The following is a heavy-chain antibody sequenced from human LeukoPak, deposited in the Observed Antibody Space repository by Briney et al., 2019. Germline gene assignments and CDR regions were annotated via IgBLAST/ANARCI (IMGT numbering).Heavy chain of an antibody. J-gene: IGHJ4*02. V-gene: IGHV4-4*07. CDR2: FYNSGST. Sequence: SETLSLTCFVSGASISNYYWTWIRQPAGKGLEFIGLFYNSGSTNCNPTLKSRVTMSVDTSKNQFSLKLSSVTAADTAVYYCARVGDYALEDWGQGTLVTVSS. CDR3: ARVGDYALED. CDR1: GASISNYY. D-gene: IGHD3-16*01.